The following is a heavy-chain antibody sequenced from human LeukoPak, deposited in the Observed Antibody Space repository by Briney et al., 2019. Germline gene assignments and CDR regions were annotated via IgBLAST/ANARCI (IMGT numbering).Heavy chain of an antibody. CDR1: GDTFSNIW. CDR2: INPDGSIT. CDR3: ARGGDDY. Sequence: QPGGSLRLSCAASGDTFSNIWMYWVRQAPGKGLDWVALINPDGSITTYADSVKGRFTISRDNAKNTVYLQMNSLRGEDTAMYFCARGGDDYWGQGTLVIVSS. J-gene: IGHJ4*02. V-gene: IGHV3-74*03. D-gene: IGHD2-21*01.